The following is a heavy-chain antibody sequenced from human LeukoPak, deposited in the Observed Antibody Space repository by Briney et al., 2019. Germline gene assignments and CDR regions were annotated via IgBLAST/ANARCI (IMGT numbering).Heavy chain of an antibody. J-gene: IGHJ6*02. CDR3: AGYCSGGSCYHRDYYGMDV. Sequence: PGGSLRLSCAASGFTFSSYSMNWVRQAPGKGLEWVSSISSSSSYIYYADSVKGRFTISRDNAKNSLYLQMNSLRAGDTAVYYCAGYCSGGSCYHRDYYGMDVWGQGTTVTVSS. V-gene: IGHV3-21*01. CDR2: ISSSSSYI. D-gene: IGHD2-15*01. CDR1: GFTFSSYS.